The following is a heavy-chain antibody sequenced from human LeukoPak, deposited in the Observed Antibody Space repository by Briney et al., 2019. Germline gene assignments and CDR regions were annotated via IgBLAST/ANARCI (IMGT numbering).Heavy chain of an antibody. V-gene: IGHV3-21*01. CDR1: GFTFSSYS. J-gene: IGHJ4*02. Sequence: GGSLRLSCAASGFTFSSYSMNWVRQAPGKGLEWVSSISSSSSYIYYADSVKGRFTISRDNAKNSLYLQMNSLRAEDAALYYCAKGSPSTLGFDYWGQGTLVTVSS. CDR2: ISSSSSYI. CDR3: AKGSPSTLGFDY. D-gene: IGHD1-26*01.